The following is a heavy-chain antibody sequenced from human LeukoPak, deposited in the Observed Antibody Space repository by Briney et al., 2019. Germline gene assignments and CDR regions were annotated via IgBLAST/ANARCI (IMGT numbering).Heavy chain of an antibody. J-gene: IGHJ6*02. CDR2: IYPGDSST. Sequence: GESLKISCKASGYTFSNFWIGWVRQMPGKGLEWMGIIYPGDSSTKYSPSFQGRVAISADKSISTAYVQWSSLRASDTAMYYCARLKWSGYSGYYYYGMDVWGPGTTVTVSS. D-gene: IGHD3-3*01. CDR3: ARLKWSGYSGYYYYGMDV. CDR1: GYTFSNFW. V-gene: IGHV5-51*01.